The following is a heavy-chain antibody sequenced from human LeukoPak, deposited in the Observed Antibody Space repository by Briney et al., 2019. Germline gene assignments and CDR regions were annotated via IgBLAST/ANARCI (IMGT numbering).Heavy chain of an antibody. D-gene: IGHD2-2*01. CDR3: ARDDCSSTSCPNWNWFDP. V-gene: IGHV1-46*01. CDR1: GYTFTGYY. J-gene: IGHJ5*02. Sequence: ASVKVSCKASGYTFTGYYMHWVRQAPGQGLEWMGIINPSGGSTSYAQKFQGRVTMTRDTSTSTVYMELSSLRSEDTAVYYCARDDCSSTSCPNWNWFDPWGQGTLVTVSS. CDR2: INPSGGST.